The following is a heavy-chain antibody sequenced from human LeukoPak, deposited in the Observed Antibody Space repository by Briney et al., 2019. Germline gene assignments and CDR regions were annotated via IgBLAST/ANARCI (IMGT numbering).Heavy chain of an antibody. CDR2: ISGSGGST. D-gene: IGHD3-10*01. CDR1: GFTFSSYA. CDR3: AKKMVRGVIPPLHAFDI. J-gene: IGHJ3*02. V-gene: IGHV3-23*01. Sequence: GGSLRLSCAASGFTFSSYAMSWVRQAPGKWLEWVSAISGSGGSTYYADSVKGRFTISRDNSKNTLYLQMNSLRAEDTAVYYCAKKMVRGVIPPLHAFDIWGQGTMVTVSS.